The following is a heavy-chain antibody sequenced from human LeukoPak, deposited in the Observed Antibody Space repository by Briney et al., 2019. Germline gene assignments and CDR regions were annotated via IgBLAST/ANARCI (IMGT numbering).Heavy chain of an antibody. Sequence: ASVKVSCKASGGTFSSYAIGWVRQAPGQGLEWMGGIIPIFGTANYAQKFQGRVTITADESTSTAYMELSSLRSEDTAVYYCARPSYSGRYFDYWGQGTLVTVSS. CDR1: GGTFSSYA. V-gene: IGHV1-69*01. CDR3: ARPSYSGRYFDY. J-gene: IGHJ4*02. CDR2: IIPIFGTA. D-gene: IGHD6-13*01.